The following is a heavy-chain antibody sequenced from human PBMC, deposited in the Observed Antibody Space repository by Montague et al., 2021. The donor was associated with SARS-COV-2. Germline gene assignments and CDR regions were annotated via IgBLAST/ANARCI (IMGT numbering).Heavy chain of an antibody. D-gene: IGHD3-22*01. CDR3: ARDPLYYYDSSDLLLDWYFDL. V-gene: IGHV4-61*02. J-gene: IGHJ2*01. Sequence: TLSLTCTVSGGSISSGSYYWSWIRQPAGKGLEWIGRIYTSGSTNYNPSLKSRVTISVDTSKNQFSLKLSSVTAADTAVYYCARDPLYYYDSSDLLLDWYFDLWGRGTLVTVSS. CDR2: IYTSGST. CDR1: GGSISSGSYY.